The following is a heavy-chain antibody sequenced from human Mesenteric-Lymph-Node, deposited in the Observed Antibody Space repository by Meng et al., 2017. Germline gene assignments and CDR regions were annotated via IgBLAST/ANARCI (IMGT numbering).Heavy chain of an antibody. D-gene: IGHD6-13*01. CDR3: ASWVAAAGKGWFDP. CDR1: GYTFTGYV. CDR2: IIPIFGKA. Sequence: YLAEFKKPVAPGKVSCKASGYTFTGYVTTWVRQPPGQGLEWMGGIIPIFGKANYAQKFQGRVTITTDESTSTAYMELSSMRSEDTAVYYCASWVAAAGKGWFDPWGQGTLVTVSS. J-gene: IGHJ5*02. V-gene: IGHV1-69*05.